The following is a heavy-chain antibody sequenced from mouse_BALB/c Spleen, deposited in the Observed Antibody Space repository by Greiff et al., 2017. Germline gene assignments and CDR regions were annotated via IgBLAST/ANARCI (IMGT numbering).Heavy chain of an antibody. D-gene: IGHD2-1*01. CDR2: ISSGGST. J-gene: IGHJ2*01. CDR3: AREGDGNYCLDY. V-gene: IGHV5-6-5*01. CDR1: GFTFSSYA. Sequence: EVQVVESGGGLVKPGGSLKLSCAASGFTFSSYAMSWVRQTPEKRLEWVASISSGGSTYYPDSVKGRFTISSDNARNILYLQMSSLRSEDTAMYYCAREGDGNYCLDYWGQGTTLTVSS.